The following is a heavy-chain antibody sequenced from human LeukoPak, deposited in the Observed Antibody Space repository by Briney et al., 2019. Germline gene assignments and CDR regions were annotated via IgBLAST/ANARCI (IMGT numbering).Heavy chain of an antibody. V-gene: IGHV1-69*04. J-gene: IGHJ4*02. CDR3: ARGIAAAGVDY. D-gene: IGHD6-13*01. Sequence: SVKVSCKASGGTFSSYAISWVRQAPGQGLEWMGRIIPILGIANYAQKFQGRVTITADKSTSTAYMELSSLRSEDTAVYYRARGIAAAGVDYWGQGTLVTVSS. CDR1: GGTFSSYA. CDR2: IIPILGIA.